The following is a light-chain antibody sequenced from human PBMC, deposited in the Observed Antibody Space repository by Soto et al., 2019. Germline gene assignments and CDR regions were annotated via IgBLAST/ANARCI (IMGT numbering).Light chain of an antibody. J-gene: IGKJ2*01. V-gene: IGKV1-5*03. CDR3: QQCTSYYT. CDR1: QNINSG. Sequence: DIQMTQSPSTLSASVGDRVTFTCRASQNINSGVAWYQQRPGKAPKLLMYKSSTLQSGVPSRFRGSGSGTEFTLTISSLQPDEFATYYCQQCTSYYTFGQGTKLEIK. CDR2: KSS.